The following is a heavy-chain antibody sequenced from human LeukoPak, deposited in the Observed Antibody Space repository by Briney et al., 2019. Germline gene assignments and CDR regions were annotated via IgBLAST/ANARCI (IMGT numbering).Heavy chain of an antibody. Sequence: GGSLRLSCAASGFTFSSYSMNWVRQAPGKGLEWVSAISGSGGSTYYADSVKGRFTISRDNSKNTLYLQMNSLRAEDTAVYYCAKFIAVAGMDWFDPWGQGTLVTVSS. CDR1: GFTFSSYS. V-gene: IGHV3-23*01. D-gene: IGHD6-19*01. J-gene: IGHJ5*02. CDR3: AKFIAVAGMDWFDP. CDR2: ISGSGGST.